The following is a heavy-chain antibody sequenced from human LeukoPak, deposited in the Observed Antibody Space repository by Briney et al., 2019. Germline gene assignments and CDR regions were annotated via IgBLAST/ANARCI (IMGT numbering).Heavy chain of an antibody. D-gene: IGHD3-3*01. J-gene: IGHJ3*02. CDR1: GFTVSSYE. CDR2: ISSSGKTI. Sequence: GGSLRLSCAASGFTVSSYEMTWVRQAPGKGLEWVSYISSSGKTIYYADSVKGRFTISRDNAKNSLYLHMNSLRAEDTAVYYCASARRDGYDFWSGYYTGGGSFDIWGQGTMVTVSS. CDR3: ASARRDGYDFWSGYYTGGGSFDI. V-gene: IGHV3-48*03.